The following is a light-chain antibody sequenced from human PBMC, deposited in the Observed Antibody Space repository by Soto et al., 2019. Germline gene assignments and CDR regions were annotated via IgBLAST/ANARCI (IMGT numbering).Light chain of an antibody. CDR3: SSYTGTDNLLYV. CDR1: SSDVGAYDY. J-gene: IGLJ1*01. Sequence: QSVLTQPPSASGSPGQSVTISCTGTSSDVGAYDYVSWYQQHPGKAPKRLIYEVDHRPSGVPDRFSGSKSANTASLTVSGLQPEDEADYYCSSYTGTDNLLYVFGTGTKVTVL. V-gene: IGLV2-8*01. CDR2: EVD.